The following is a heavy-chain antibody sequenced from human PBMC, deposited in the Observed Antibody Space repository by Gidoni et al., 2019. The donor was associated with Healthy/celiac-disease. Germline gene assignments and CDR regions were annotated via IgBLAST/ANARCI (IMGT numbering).Heavy chain of an antibody. CDR1: GYTFTGYY. V-gene: IGHV1-2*02. D-gene: IGHD6-13*01. J-gene: IGHJ5*02. CDR3: ARVSAAAPWNWFDP. CDR2: INPNSGGK. Sequence: QVQLVQSGAEVKKPGASVKVSCKASGYTFTGYYMHWVRQAPGQGLEWMGWINPNSGGKNYAQKLQGRVTMTRDTSISTAYMELSRLRSDDTAVYYCARVSAAAPWNWFDPWGQGTLVTVSS.